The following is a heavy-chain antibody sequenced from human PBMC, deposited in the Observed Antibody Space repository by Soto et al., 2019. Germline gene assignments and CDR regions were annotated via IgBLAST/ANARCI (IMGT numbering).Heavy chain of an antibody. V-gene: IGHV3-21*01. CDR1: GFTFSSYS. CDR2: ISSSSSYI. Sequence: PGGSLRLSCAASGFTFSSYSMNWVRQAPGKGLEWVSSISSSSSYIYYADSVKGRFTISRDNAKNSLYLQMNSLRAEDTAVYYCARDEYCTNGVCYPPRVNWFDPWGQGTLVTVSS. CDR3: ARDEYCTNGVCYPPRVNWFDP. J-gene: IGHJ5*02. D-gene: IGHD2-8*01.